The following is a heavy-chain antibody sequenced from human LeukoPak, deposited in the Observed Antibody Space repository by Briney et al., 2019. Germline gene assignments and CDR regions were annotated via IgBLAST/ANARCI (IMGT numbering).Heavy chain of an antibody. CDR2: ISGGGGST. CDR1: GFTFSTYA. D-gene: IGHD2-2*01. Sequence: PGGSLRLSCAASGFTFSTYAMSWVRQAPGQGLEWVSSISGGGGSTYYAESVKGRFTISRDNSKNTLYLQMNSLRAEDTAVYYCAKRPDCRSTNCFRFEYWGQGTLVTVSS. V-gene: IGHV3-23*01. CDR3: AKRPDCRSTNCFRFEY. J-gene: IGHJ4*02.